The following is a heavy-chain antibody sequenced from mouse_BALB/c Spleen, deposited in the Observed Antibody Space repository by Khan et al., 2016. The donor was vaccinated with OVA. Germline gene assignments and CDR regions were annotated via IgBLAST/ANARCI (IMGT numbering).Heavy chain of an antibody. D-gene: IGHD1-1*02. Sequence: EVQLQQSGPGLVKPSQSLSLTCTVTGYSITSDYAWNWFRQFPGNKLEWMGFISYSGNTNYNLSFTSRISITRNTSKNQCYQQLNAVTTEDTATYYCARDYGVDFDYWGQGTTLTVSS. CDR2: ISYSGNT. CDR3: ARDYGVDFDY. CDR1: GYSITSDYA. V-gene: IGHV3-2*02. J-gene: IGHJ2*01.